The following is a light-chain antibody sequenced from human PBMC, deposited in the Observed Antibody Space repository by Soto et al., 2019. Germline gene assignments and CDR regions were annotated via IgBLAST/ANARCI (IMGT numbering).Light chain of an antibody. CDR2: DVS. CDR3: ASYRSSIAYV. Sequence: QSVLTQPASVSGSPGQSITISCTGTNSDVGGYNYVSWYQQHPGKAPKLLIYDVSSRPSGLSNRFSGSKSGNTASLIISGHHPEHEAVYSCASYRSSIAYVFGSGTKFTVL. CDR1: NSDVGGYNY. J-gene: IGLJ1*01. V-gene: IGLV2-14*03.